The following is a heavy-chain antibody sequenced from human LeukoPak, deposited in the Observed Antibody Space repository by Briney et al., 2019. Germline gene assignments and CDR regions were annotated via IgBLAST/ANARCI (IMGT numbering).Heavy chain of an antibody. J-gene: IGHJ4*02. CDR1: GFTFRSYG. CDR2: IRFDGIDK. Sequence: GGSLRLSCGASGFTFRSYGIHWVRQAPGKGLEWVAFIRFDGIDKYYADSVKGRFTVSRDNSKNTLYFQMNSLKPEDTAVYYCVKDGGITVAGKEGFDYWGQGTLVTVSS. CDR3: VKDGGITVAGKEGFDY. V-gene: IGHV3-30*02. D-gene: IGHD6-19*01.